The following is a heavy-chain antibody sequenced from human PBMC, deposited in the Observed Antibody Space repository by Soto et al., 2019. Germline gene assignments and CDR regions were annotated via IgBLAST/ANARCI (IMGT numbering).Heavy chain of an antibody. CDR1: GFTFSSYA. CDR2: ISGSGGST. J-gene: IGHJ3*02. Sequence: GGSLRLSCAASGFTFSSYAMSWVRQAPGKGLEWVSAISGSGGSTYYADSVKGRFTISRDNSKNTLYLQMNSLRAEDTAVYYCAKDSNYGSGSYYPLSPDAFDIWGQGTMVTVSS. V-gene: IGHV3-23*01. D-gene: IGHD3-10*01. CDR3: AKDSNYGSGSYYPLSPDAFDI.